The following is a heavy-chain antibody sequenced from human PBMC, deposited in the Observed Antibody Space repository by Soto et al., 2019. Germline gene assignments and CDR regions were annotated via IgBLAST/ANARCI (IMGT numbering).Heavy chain of an antibody. CDR3: ARGQYGGKGY. V-gene: IGHV3-7*03. D-gene: IGHD2-15*01. Sequence: ESGGGLVQPGGSLRLSCAASGFTFRSYWMNWVRQAPGKGLEWVTNIKEDGSEKNYVDSVKGRFIISRDNAKESLFLQMNSLRAEDTAVYYCARGQYGGKGYWGQGTLVTVSS. CDR2: IKEDGSEK. CDR1: GFTFRSYW. J-gene: IGHJ4*02.